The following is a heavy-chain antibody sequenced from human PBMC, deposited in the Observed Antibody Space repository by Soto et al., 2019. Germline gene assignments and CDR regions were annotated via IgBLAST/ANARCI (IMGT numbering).Heavy chain of an antibody. D-gene: IGHD1-20*01. CDR3: ASTKRYNWNYDGMDV. CDR2: IYYSGST. J-gene: IGHJ6*04. CDR1: GGSISSYY. Sequence: PSETLSLTCTVSGGSISSYYWSWIRQPPGKGLEWIGYIYYSGSTNYNPSLKSRVTISVDTSKNQFSLKLSSVTAADTAVYYCASTKRYNWNYDGMDVWGKGTTVT. V-gene: IGHV4-59*01.